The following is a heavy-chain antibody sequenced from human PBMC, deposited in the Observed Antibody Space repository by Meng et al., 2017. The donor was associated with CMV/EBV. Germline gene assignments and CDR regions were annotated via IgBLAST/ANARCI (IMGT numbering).Heavy chain of an antibody. V-gene: IGHV1-18*01. CDR2: ISAYNGNT. CDR1: GYTFTSYG. CDR3: ASSGGDGYSLDY. D-gene: IGHD5-24*01. Sequence: ASVKVSCKASGYTFTSYGISWMRQAPGQGLEWMGWISAYNGNTNYAQKLQGRVTMTTDTSTSTAYMELSSLRSEDTAVYYCASSGGDGYSLDYWGQGTLVTVSS. J-gene: IGHJ4*02.